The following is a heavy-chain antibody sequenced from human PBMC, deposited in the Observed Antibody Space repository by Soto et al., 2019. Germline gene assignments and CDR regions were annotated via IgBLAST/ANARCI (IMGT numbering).Heavy chain of an antibody. CDR1: GYTFTSYG. J-gene: IGHJ6*02. Sequence: GASVKVSCKASGYTFTSYGISWVRQAPGQGLEWMGWISAYNGNTNYAQKLQGRVTMTTDTSTSTAYMELRSLRSDDTAVYYCARGEEPVRYFDWLPYYYYGMDVWGQGTTVTVSS. V-gene: IGHV1-18*01. D-gene: IGHD3-9*01. CDR2: ISAYNGNT. CDR3: ARGEEPVRYFDWLPYYYYGMDV.